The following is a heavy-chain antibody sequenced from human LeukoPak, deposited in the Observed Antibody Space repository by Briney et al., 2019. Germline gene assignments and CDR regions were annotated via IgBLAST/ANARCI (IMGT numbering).Heavy chain of an antibody. Sequence: SETLSLTCAVYGGSFSGYYRSWIRQPPGKGLEWIGEINHSGSTNYNPSLKSRVTISVDTSNNQFSLQLSSVTAADTAVYYCAGNARASSDYWGQGTLVTVSS. V-gene: IGHV4-34*01. CDR2: INHSGST. D-gene: IGHD2-2*01. CDR1: GGSFSGYY. J-gene: IGHJ4*02. CDR3: AGNARASSDY.